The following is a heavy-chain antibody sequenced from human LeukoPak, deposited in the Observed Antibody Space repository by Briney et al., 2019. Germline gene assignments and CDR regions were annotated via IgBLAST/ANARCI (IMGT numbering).Heavy chain of an antibody. D-gene: IGHD3-10*01. CDR1: GGSFSGYY. CDR3: ARAIMVRGVIIKSYYYYYMDV. V-gene: IGHV4-34*01. Sequence: SETLSLTCAVYGGSFSGYYWSWIRQPPGKGLEWIGEINHSGSTNYNPSLKSRVTISVDTSKNQFSLKLSSVTAADTAVYYCARAIMVRGVIIKSYYYYYMDVWGKGTTVTISS. J-gene: IGHJ6*03. CDR2: INHSGST.